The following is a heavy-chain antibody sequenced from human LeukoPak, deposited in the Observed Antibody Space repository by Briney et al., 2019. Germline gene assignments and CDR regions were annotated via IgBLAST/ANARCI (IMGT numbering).Heavy chain of an antibody. Sequence: SVKVSCKASGYTFTGYYMHWVRQAPGQGLEWIGWIVVGSGNTNYAQKFQERVTITRDMSTSTAYMELSSLRSEDTAVYYCAAEDTIFGVLGAFDIWGQGTMVTVSS. CDR2: IVVGSGNT. V-gene: IGHV1-58*02. D-gene: IGHD3-3*01. J-gene: IGHJ3*02. CDR3: AAEDTIFGVLGAFDI. CDR1: GYTFTGYY.